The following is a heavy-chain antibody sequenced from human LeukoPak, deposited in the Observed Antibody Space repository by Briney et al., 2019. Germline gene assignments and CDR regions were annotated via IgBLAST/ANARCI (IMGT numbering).Heavy chain of an antibody. CDR3: ARLQSANHDNGYYTGGFYYMDV. CDR2: ISYTGST. J-gene: IGHJ6*03. CDR1: GGSMSNNY. Sequence: TSETLSLTCSVSGGSMSNNYWGWIRQPPGRGLEWIGYISYTGSTSYTPSLKSRVSIFLETPRNQFSLEMSSVIAADTAVYYCARLQSANHDNGYYTGGFYYMDVWGKGTTVTVSS. D-gene: IGHD4-17*01. V-gene: IGHV4-59*08.